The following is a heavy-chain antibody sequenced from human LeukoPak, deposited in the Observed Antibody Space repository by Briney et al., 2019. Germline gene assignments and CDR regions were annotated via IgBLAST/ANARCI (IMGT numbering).Heavy chain of an antibody. CDR1: VDSVSSNSAA. D-gene: IGHD6-13*01. Sequence: SQTLSLTCAISVDSVSSNSAAWNWIRQSPSRGLEWLGRTYYRSKWFNDYAISVKSRITINPDTSKNQFSLQLNSVPPEDTAVYYCARDRGIAAAGYFGLWGRGTLVTVSS. J-gene: IGHJ2*01. CDR3: ARDRGIAAAGYFGL. CDR2: TYYRSKWFN. V-gene: IGHV6-1*01.